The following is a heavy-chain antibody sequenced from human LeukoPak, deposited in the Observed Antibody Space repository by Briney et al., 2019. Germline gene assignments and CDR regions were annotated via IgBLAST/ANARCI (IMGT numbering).Heavy chain of an antibody. Sequence: SETLSLTCSVSGGSIKSHYWSWIRQTPAKGLEWIDYIYYSGSPLYNPSLKSRVTISVDTSKNQFSLKLSSVTAADTAVYYCARGTANWFDPWGQGTLVTVSS. CDR1: GGSIKSHY. CDR3: ARGTANWFDP. J-gene: IGHJ5*02. V-gene: IGHV4-59*11. CDR2: IYYSGSP. D-gene: IGHD3-10*01.